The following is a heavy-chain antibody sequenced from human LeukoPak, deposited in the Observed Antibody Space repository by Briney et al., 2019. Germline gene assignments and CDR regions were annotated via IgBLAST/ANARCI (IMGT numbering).Heavy chain of an antibody. CDR3: ARGFQVLYYYDSSGYPDY. Sequence: ASVKVSCKASGYTFISYDINWVRQATGQGLEWMGWMNPNSGNTGYAQKFQDRVTVTADISTNTVYMELSSPRSEDTAVYYCARGFQVLYYYDSSGYPDYWGQGTLVTVSS. D-gene: IGHD3-22*01. CDR1: GYTFISYD. J-gene: IGHJ4*02. V-gene: IGHV1-8*01. CDR2: MNPNSGNT.